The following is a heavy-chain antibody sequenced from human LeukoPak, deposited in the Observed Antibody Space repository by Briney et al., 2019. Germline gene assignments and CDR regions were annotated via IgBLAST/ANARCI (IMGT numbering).Heavy chain of an antibody. V-gene: IGHV1-69*05. CDR2: VIPILGTT. J-gene: IGHJ4*02. Sequence: ASVKVSCKASGTPFSRSAISWVRQAPGQGLEWMGGVIPILGTTNYAQKFQDRVSITTDESTSAAYMEVTSLRSVDTAVYYCARDDGSATMGFDSWGQGTLVTVSP. D-gene: IGHD1-26*01. CDR3: ARDDGSATMGFDS. CDR1: GTPFSRSA.